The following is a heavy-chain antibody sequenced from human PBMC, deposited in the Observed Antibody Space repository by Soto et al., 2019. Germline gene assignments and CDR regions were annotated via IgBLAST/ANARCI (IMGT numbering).Heavy chain of an antibody. Sequence: QVQLQESGSGLVKPSQTLSLTCEVSGVSISSGGYSWSWIRQSPGKGLEWMGYIFHSGTTDYNPPLKSRITISVDRTKNPFSLRLRSVTAADTALYYCATAGGSGPLDDWFDPWGQGTLVTVSS. D-gene: IGHD3-10*01. CDR1: GVSISSGGYS. CDR3: ATAGGSGPLDDWFDP. V-gene: IGHV4-30-2*06. CDR2: IFHSGTT. J-gene: IGHJ5*02.